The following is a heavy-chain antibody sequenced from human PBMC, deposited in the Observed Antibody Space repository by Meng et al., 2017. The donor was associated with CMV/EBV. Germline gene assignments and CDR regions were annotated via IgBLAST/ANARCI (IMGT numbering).Heavy chain of an antibody. CDR1: GGSISSSY. V-gene: IGHV4-4*07. CDR2: IDTSGSA. J-gene: IGHJ4*02. CDR3: ARDSSGWSTQFDY. Sequence: SGALSLTCRVSGGSISSSYCRWMRQGAGQGRECNGRIDTSGSANYNPSRKNRATMSVDTSKNQYSPMLSSAPAADTAVDYCARDSSGWSTQFDYWGQGTLVTVSS. D-gene: IGHD6-19*01.